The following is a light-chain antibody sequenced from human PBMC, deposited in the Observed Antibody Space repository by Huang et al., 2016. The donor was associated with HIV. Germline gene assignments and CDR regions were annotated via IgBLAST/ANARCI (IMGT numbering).Light chain of an antibody. Sequence: EIVLTQSPATLSLSPGERATLSCRASQSVSSYLAWYHQKPGQAPRLLIYDASNRATGIPARFSGSGSGTDFTLTISSLEPEDFAVYYCQQRSNWPPKLTFGGGTKVEIK. V-gene: IGKV3-11*01. CDR1: QSVSSY. J-gene: IGKJ4*01. CDR2: DAS. CDR3: QQRSNWPPKLT.